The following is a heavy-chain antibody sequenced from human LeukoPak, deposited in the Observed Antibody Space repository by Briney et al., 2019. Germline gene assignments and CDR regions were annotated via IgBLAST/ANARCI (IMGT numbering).Heavy chain of an antibody. CDR1: GFTVSSNY. V-gene: IGHV3-23*01. CDR3: AKPGVGQQLSGAFSC. D-gene: IGHD6-13*01. J-gene: IGHJ4*02. CDR2: ISGSGGST. Sequence: GGSLRLSCAASGFTVSSNYLSWVRQAPGKGLEWVSAISGSGGSTYYADSVKGRFTISRDNSKNTLYLQMNSLRAEDTAVYYCAKPGVGQQLSGAFSCWGQGTLVTVSS.